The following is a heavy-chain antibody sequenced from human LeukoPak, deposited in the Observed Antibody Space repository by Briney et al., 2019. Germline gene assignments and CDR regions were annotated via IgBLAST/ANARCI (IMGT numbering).Heavy chain of an antibody. CDR3: ARRGTGHGMDV. D-gene: IGHD1-1*01. Sequence: GGSLRLSCAASGFTFNNYWIHWVRQVPGKGLVWVSRINNDGSSASYVVSVKGRFTISRDNAKNTLFLQMNSLRAEDTAVYYCARRGTGHGMDVWGQGTTVIVSS. CDR2: INNDGSSA. V-gene: IGHV3-74*01. J-gene: IGHJ6*02. CDR1: GFTFNNYW.